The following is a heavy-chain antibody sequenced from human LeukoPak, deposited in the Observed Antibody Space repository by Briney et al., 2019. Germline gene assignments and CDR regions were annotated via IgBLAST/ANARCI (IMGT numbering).Heavy chain of an antibody. J-gene: IGHJ4*02. CDR1: GGSISSYY. CDR2: IYYSGST. V-gene: IGHV4-59*01. Sequence: SETLSLTCTVSGGSISSYYWSWIRQPPGKGLEWIGYIYYSGSTNYNPSLKSRVAISVDTSKNQFSLKLSSVTAADTAVYYCARDRDFWSGYPAGYFDYWGQGTLVTVSS. D-gene: IGHD3-3*01. CDR3: ARDRDFWSGYPAGYFDY.